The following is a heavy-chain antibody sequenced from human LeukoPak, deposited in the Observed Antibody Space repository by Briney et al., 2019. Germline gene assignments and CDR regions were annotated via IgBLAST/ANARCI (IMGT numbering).Heavy chain of an antibody. Sequence: GGSLRLSCSASGFTFSNYAMTWVRQTPGKGLEWLSVISGSGGSTYHADSVKGRFTISRDNSKNTLFLQMNSRRAEDTAVYYCTKKTSYYDSSGALDYWGQGTLVTVSS. CDR1: GFTFSNYA. CDR3: TKKTSYYDSSGALDY. CDR2: ISGSGGST. V-gene: IGHV3-23*01. D-gene: IGHD3-22*01. J-gene: IGHJ4*02.